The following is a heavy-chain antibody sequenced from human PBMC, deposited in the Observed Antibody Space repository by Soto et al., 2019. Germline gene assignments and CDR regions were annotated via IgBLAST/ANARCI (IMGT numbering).Heavy chain of an antibody. V-gene: IGHV4-31*03. CDR2: IYYSGST. J-gene: IGHJ5*02. Sequence: PSETLSLTCTVSGGSISSGGYYWSWIRQHPGKGLEWIGYIYYSGSTYYNPSLKSRVTISVDTSKNQFSLKLSSVTAADTAVYYCARVGLAAAGPNWFDPWGQGTLVTVSS. D-gene: IGHD6-13*01. CDR3: ARVGLAAAGPNWFDP. CDR1: GGSISSGGYY.